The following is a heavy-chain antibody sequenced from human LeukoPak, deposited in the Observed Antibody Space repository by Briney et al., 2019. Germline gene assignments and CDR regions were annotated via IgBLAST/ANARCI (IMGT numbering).Heavy chain of an antibody. CDR1: GDSITSGAYY. CDR2: VYYSGRL. V-gene: IGHV4-39*07. Sequence: DTLSLTCSVSGDSITSGAYYWACLRQPPRNGLEWIGNVYYSGRLNYNPSLKGRVSISRDMSKNQFSLNLNSVNATDTAVYYCARRDYAAWFDPWGQGTLVT. J-gene: IGHJ5*02. CDR3: ARRDYAAWFDP. D-gene: IGHD4/OR15-4a*01.